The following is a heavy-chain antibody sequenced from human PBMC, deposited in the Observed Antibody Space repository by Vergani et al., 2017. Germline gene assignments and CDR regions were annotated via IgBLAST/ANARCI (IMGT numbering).Heavy chain of an antibody. Sequence: QVQLQESGPGLVKPSETLSLTCTVSGGSISSYYWSWIRQPPGKGLEWIGYIYYSGSTNYNPSLKSRVTISVDTSKNQFSLKLSSVTAADTAVYYCASRGVVVPAAKRGSKTNWFDPWGQGTLVTVSS. V-gene: IGHV4-59*12. J-gene: IGHJ5*02. CDR3: ASRGVVVPAAKRGSKTNWFDP. CDR2: IYYSGST. CDR1: GGSISSYY. D-gene: IGHD2-2*01.